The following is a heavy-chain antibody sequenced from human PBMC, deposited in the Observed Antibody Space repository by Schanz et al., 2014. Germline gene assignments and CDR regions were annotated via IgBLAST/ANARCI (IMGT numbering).Heavy chain of an antibody. J-gene: IGHJ4*02. CDR1: GFTLRRYS. CDR3: AKYRYSVFDFDY. D-gene: IGHD3-16*02. CDR2: IYIHSVST. V-gene: IGHV3-23*04. Sequence: QLVESGGGLVKPGGSLRLSCATSGFTLRRYSMNWVRQAPGGGLEWVSTIYIHSVSTNYADSVKGRFIISRDSSKNTLFLQMNSLRAEDTAIYYCAKYRYSVFDFDYWGQGTLVTVSS.